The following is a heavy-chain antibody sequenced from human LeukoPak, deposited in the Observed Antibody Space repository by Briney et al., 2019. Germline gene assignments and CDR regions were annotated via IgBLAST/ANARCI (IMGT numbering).Heavy chain of an antibody. J-gene: IGHJ6*02. D-gene: IGHD5-24*01. Sequence: ASVKVSCKASGYTFTSYAMHWVRQAPGQRLEWMGWINAGNGNTKYSQKFQGRVTITRDTSASTAYMELSSLRSEDTAVYYCARDGNRDGYNPAGYYGMDVWGQGTTVTVSS. V-gene: IGHV1-3*01. CDR1: GYTFTSYA. CDR2: INAGNGNT. CDR3: ARDGNRDGYNPAGYYGMDV.